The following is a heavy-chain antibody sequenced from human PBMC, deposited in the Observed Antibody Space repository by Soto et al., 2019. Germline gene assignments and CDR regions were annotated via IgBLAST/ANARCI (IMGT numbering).Heavy chain of an antibody. J-gene: IGHJ6*03. CDR3: AKSLLFVDHAYMDV. D-gene: IGHD2-21*01. CDR1: GGSFISYS. Sequence: QVQLVQSGAEVKKPGSSVKVSCEASGGSFISYSFTWVRQAPVQGLEWMGRIIPIQGTASYALKFQDRVTITADRSTKTVYMELRSLRPEDTALYFCAKSLLFVDHAYMDVWGKGTTVTVSS. V-gene: IGHV1-69*08. CDR2: IIPIQGTA.